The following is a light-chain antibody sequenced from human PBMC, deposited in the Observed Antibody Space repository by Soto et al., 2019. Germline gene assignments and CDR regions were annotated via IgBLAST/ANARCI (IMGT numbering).Light chain of an antibody. J-gene: IGKJ5*01. Sequence: EIGLTHSPATLSVSPWERATLSCRASQSVSSNLAWYQQNPGQAPRLLIYGASTRATGIPARFSGSGSGTEFTLTIGRLQSEDFAVSYCQPYNNWPPLTLGQGTRLEI. CDR2: GAS. CDR1: QSVSSN. V-gene: IGKV3-15*01. CDR3: QPYNNWPPLT.